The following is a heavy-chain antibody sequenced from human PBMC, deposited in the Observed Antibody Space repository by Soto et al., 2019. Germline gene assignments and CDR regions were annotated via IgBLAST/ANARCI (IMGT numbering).Heavy chain of an antibody. D-gene: IGHD3-3*01. CDR1: GGSISSYY. CDR2: IYYSGST. V-gene: IGHV4-59*01. CDR3: ARDRRKPSYYDFWTGYYPPYGMDG. Sequence: SETLSLTCTVSGGSISSYYWSWIRQPPGKGLEWIGYIYYSGSTNYNPSLKSRVTISVDTSKNQFSLKLSSATAADTAVYYCARDRRKPSYYDFWTGYYPPYGMDGWGQRTTVTVSS. J-gene: IGHJ6*02.